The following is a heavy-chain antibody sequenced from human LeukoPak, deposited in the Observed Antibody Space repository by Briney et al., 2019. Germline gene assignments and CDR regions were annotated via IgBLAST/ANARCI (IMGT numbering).Heavy chain of an antibody. CDR1: GGSITSYF. CDR2: IYHSGTT. D-gene: IGHD2-15*01. Sequence: SETLSLTCTVSGGSITSYFWTWIRQPPGKGLEWIGYIYHSGTTNYNPSLKSRVSISVDTSKNQFSLKLSSVTAADTAVYYCAQKAPYSPGYSQQWGQGTLVTVPS. J-gene: IGHJ1*01. CDR3: AQKAPYSPGYSQQ. V-gene: IGHV4-59*01.